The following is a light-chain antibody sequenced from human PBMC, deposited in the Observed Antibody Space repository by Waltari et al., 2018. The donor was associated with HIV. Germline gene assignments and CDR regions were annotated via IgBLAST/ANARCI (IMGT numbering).Light chain of an antibody. V-gene: IGLV3-19*01. CDR2: GKN. CDR1: YLRSYF. J-gene: IGLJ2*01. Sequence: SSELTQDPAVSVALGQTVNITCQGVYLRSYFANWYQVKPGQAPVVIMYGKNKRPSGIPDRFSASTSGNTASLTITVAQADDEADYYCNSRDSSGDLSFGGGTTLTVL. CDR3: NSRDSSGDLS.